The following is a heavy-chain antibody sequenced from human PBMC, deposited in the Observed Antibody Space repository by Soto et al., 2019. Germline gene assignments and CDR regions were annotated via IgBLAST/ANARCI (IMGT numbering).Heavy chain of an antibody. CDR3: ARLGATYYYGMDV. V-gene: IGHV4-4*07. J-gene: IGHJ6*02. CDR2: IYSDGTT. D-gene: IGHD1-26*01. CDR1: GGSISGYY. Sequence: PSETLSLTCIVSGGSISGYYWSWIRQPAGKELEWIGRIYSDGTTNYNPSLKGRGTMSVDTSKKQISLKLTSVTAADTAMYYCARLGATYYYGMDVWGQGTTVTVSS.